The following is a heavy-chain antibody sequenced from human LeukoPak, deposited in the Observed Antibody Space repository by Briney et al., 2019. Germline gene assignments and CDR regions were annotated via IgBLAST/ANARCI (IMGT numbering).Heavy chain of an antibody. CDR3: ARDQYSSGWFDGLFDY. CDR1: GFTFSSYN. Sequence: GGSLRLSCAASGFTFSSYNLNWVRQAPGKGLEWVSSITISSTYIYYADSVKGRFTISRDNSKNTLYLQMNSLRAEDTAVYYCARDQYSSGWFDGLFDYWGQGTLVTVSS. CDR2: ITISSTYI. D-gene: IGHD6-19*01. J-gene: IGHJ4*02. V-gene: IGHV3-21*01.